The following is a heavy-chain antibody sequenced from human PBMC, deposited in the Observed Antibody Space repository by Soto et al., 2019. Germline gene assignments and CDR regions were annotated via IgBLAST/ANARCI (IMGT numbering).Heavy chain of an antibody. CDR1: GYTFTSSG. J-gene: IGHJ6*02. V-gene: IGHV1-18*01. Sequence: QVQLVQSGAEVKKPGASVKVSCKASGYTFTSSGISWVRQAPGQGLEWMGWISTDNGNTNYAQHLQGRVGMTTDTSTSTAYMDLGSLRSDDTAVYYCARDQGITTFGVYSMYYYGMDVWGQGTTVTVSS. CDR3: ARDQGITTFGVYSMYYYGMDV. CDR2: ISTDNGNT. D-gene: IGHD3-3*01.